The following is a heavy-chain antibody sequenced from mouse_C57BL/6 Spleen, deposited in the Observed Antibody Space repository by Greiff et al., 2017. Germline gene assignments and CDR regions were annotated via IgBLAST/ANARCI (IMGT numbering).Heavy chain of an antibody. CDR2: ISSGSSTI. CDR3: ARRDYGYAMDY. V-gene: IGHV5-17*01. Sequence: EVKVVESGGGLVKPGGSLKLSCAASGFTFSDYGMHWVRQAPEKGLEWVAYISSGSSTIYYADTVKGRFTISRDNAKNTLFLQMTSRRSEDTAMYYCARRDYGYAMDYWGQGTSVTVSS. J-gene: IGHJ4*01. D-gene: IGHD2-4*01. CDR1: GFTFSDYG.